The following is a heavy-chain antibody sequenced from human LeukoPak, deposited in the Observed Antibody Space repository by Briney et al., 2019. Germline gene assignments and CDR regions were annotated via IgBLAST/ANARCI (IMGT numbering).Heavy chain of an antibody. Sequence: TGGSLRLSCAASGFTFSSYWMTWVRQAPGKGLEWVANIKQDGGEKYYVDSVKGRFTISRDNAKNSLYLQMNSLRAEDTAVYYCARVRRMVIRLSAFDIWGQGTMVTVFS. CDR3: ARVRRMVIRLSAFDI. CDR2: IKQDGGEK. CDR1: GFTFSSYW. V-gene: IGHV3-7*01. J-gene: IGHJ3*02. D-gene: IGHD2/OR15-2a*01.